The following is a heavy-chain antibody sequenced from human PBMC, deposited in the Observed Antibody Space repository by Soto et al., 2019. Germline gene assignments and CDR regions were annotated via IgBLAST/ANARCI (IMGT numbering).Heavy chain of an antibody. Sequence: QLQLQQSGPGLVKPSETLSLTCTVSGGSLINNDYNWGWIRQPPGKGLEWIGTGHHSGRSYYHTSLKGRVTMSVATSKNQFSLKLTSMTAADTSFYCCVDMRGQWLPRHWGQGTLVTVSS. CDR3: VDMRGQWLPRH. D-gene: IGHD6-19*01. V-gene: IGHV4-39*01. J-gene: IGHJ4*02. CDR1: GGSLINNDYN. CDR2: GHHSGRS.